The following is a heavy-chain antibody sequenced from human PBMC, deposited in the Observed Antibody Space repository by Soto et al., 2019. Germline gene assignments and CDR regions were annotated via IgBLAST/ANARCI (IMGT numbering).Heavy chain of an antibody. CDR3: ARGTIVVVPAAINV. CDR2: IYYSGST. V-gene: IGHV4-31*03. CDR1: GGSISSGGYY. J-gene: IGHJ6*03. Sequence: TLSLTCTVSGGSISSGGYYWSWIRQHPGKGLEWIGYIYYSGSTYYNPSLKSRVTISVDTSKNQFSLKLSSVTAADTAVYYCARGTIVVVPAAINVWGKGNTVTVSS. D-gene: IGHD2-2*02.